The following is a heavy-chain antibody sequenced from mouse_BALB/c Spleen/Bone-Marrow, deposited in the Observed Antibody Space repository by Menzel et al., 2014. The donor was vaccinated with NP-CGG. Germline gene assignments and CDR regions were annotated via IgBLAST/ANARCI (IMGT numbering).Heavy chain of an antibody. CDR2: IYPGDDDT. J-gene: IGHJ3*01. CDR1: GYAISGYW. Sequence: QVQLKESGAELVRPGSSVKISCKASGYAISGYWMNWVKQRSGQGLGWIGQIYPGDDDTIYNGKFKGKATLTADKSSNTAYMQLSSLTSEDSAVYLCAREDYGNSWFAYWCQGTLVTVSA. CDR3: AREDYGNSWFAY. D-gene: IGHD2-1*01. V-gene: IGHV1-80*01.